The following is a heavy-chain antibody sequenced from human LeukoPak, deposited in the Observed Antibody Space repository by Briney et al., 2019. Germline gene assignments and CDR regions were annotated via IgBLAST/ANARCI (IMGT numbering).Heavy chain of an antibody. CDR1: GFTFSSYS. CDR2: ISSSSSYI. D-gene: IGHD1-7*01. CDR3: ARDLKDRITGTTFDY. J-gene: IGHJ4*02. V-gene: IGHV3-21*01. Sequence: GGSLRLSCAGSGFTFSSYSWNWVRQAPGKGLEWVSSISSSSSYIYYADSVKGRFTISRDNAKNSLYLQMNSLRAEDTAVYYCARDLKDRITGTTFDYWGQGTLVTVSS.